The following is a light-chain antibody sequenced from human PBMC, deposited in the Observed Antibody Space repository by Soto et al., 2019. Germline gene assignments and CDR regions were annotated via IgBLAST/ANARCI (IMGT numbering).Light chain of an antibody. CDR2: STN. CDR3: VLYMGSGIRV. V-gene: IGLV8-61*01. J-gene: IGLJ3*02. Sequence: QAVVTQEPSFSVSPGGTVTLTCGLSSGSVSTSYYPSWYQQTPGQAPPTLIDSTNTRSSGVPDRFSGSILGNKAALTITGAQADDESDYYCVLYMGSGIRVFGGGTKLTVL. CDR1: SGSVSTSYY.